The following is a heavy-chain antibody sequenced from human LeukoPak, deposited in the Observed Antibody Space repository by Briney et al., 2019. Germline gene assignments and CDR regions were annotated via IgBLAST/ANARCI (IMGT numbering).Heavy chain of an antibody. V-gene: IGHV3-15*01. CDR2: FKSRADGGTT. D-gene: IGHD6-13*01. CDR1: GFTFSKAW. CDR3: TTVGSSWGFDY. J-gene: IGHJ4*02. Sequence: PGGSLRLSCAASGFTFSKAWMTWVRQSAGKGLEWVGRFKSRADGGTTDYPAPVKGRFTISRDDEKNTVYLEINSLTTEDSAVYYCTTVGSSWGFDYWGQGTLVTVSS.